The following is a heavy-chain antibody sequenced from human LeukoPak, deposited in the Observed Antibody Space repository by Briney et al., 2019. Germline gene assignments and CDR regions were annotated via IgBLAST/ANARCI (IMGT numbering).Heavy chain of an antibody. Sequence: GGSLRLSCAASGFTFSSYAMSWVRQAPGKGLEWVSAISGSGGSIYYADSVKGRFTISRDNSKNTLYLQMNSLRAEDTAVYYCAKGYYTVVTSEVPLDYWGQGTLVTVSS. D-gene: IGHD4-23*01. J-gene: IGHJ4*02. CDR2: ISGSGGSI. CDR3: AKGYYTVVTSEVPLDY. CDR1: GFTFSSYA. V-gene: IGHV3-23*01.